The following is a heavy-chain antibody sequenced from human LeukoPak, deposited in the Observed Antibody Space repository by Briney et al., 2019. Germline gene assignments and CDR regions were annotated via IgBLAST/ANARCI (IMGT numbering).Heavy chain of an antibody. CDR1: GYTFTSYD. D-gene: IGHD6-6*01. J-gene: IGHJ3*02. Sequence: ASVKVSCKASGYTFTSYDINWVRRATGQGLEWMGWMNPNSGNTGYAQKFQGRVTITRNTSISTAYMELSSLRSEDTAVYYCAHISSFDAFDIWGQGTMVTVSS. CDR2: MNPNSGNT. V-gene: IGHV1-8*03. CDR3: AHISSFDAFDI.